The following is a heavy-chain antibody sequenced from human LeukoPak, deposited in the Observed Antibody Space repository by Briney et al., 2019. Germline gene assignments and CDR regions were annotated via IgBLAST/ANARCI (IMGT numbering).Heavy chain of an antibody. CDR1: GFTFSSYW. V-gene: IGHV3-74*01. CDR3: AREGSGWYFRQFDY. D-gene: IGHD6-19*01. J-gene: IGHJ4*02. CDR2: ISSDGSST. Sequence: GGSLRFSCAASGFTFSSYWMHWVRQAPGKGLVWVSRISSDGSSTSYADSVKGRFTISRDNAKNTLYLQMNSLRAEDTAVYYCAREGSGWYFRQFDYWGQGTLVTVSS.